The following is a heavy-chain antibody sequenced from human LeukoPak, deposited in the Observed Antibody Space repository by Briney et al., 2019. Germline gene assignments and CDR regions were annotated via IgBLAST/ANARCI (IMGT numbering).Heavy chain of an antibody. J-gene: IGHJ6*02. CDR1: GGSISSSSYY. V-gene: IGHV4-61*01. Sequence: SETLSLTCTVSGGSISSSSYYWGWIRQPPGKGLEWIGYIYYSGSTNYNPSLKSRVTISVDTSKNQFSLKLSSVTAADTAVYYCARDRYSSSWYSAHYGMDVWGQGTTVTVSS. D-gene: IGHD6-13*01. CDR2: IYYSGST. CDR3: ARDRYSSSWYSAHYGMDV.